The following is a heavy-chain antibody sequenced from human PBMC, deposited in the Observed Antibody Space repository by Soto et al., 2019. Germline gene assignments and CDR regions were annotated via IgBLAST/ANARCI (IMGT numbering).Heavy chain of an antibody. CDR1: GGSISSGGYY. Sequence: PSETLSLTCTVSGGSISSGGYYWSWIRQHPGKGLEWIGYIYYSGSTYYNPSLKSRVTISVDTSKNQFSLKLSSVTAADTAVYYCARAGPEAQNAFDYWGQGTLVTVSS. D-gene: IGHD2-2*01. V-gene: IGHV4-31*03. J-gene: IGHJ4*02. CDR2: IYYSGST. CDR3: ARAGPEAQNAFDY.